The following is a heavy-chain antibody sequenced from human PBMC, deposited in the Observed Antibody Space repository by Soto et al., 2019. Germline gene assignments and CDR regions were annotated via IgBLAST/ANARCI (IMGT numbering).Heavy chain of an antibody. CDR1: GFTFSNAW. Sequence: GGSLRLSCAASGFTFSNAWMSWVRQAPGKGLEWVGRIKSKTDGGTTDYAAPVKGRFTISRDDSKNTLYLQMNSLKTEDTAVYYCAKGSQYDILTAHHAFESWGQGTLVTVSS. D-gene: IGHD3-9*01. CDR3: AKGSQYDILTAHHAFES. V-gene: IGHV3-15*01. CDR2: IKSKTDGGTT. J-gene: IGHJ5*01.